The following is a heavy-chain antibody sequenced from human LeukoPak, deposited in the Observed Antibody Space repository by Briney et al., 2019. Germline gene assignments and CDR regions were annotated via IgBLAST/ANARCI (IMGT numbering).Heavy chain of an antibody. J-gene: IGHJ4*02. V-gene: IGHV4-30-4*08. Sequence: PSETLSLTCTVSGGSISSGDYYWSWIRQPPGKGLEWIGYIYYSGSTYYNPSLESRVTISVDTSKNQFSLKLSSVTAADTAVYYCARALRWHYYFDYWGQGTLVTVSS. CDR2: IYYSGST. CDR1: GGSISSGDYY. D-gene: IGHD4-23*01. CDR3: ARALRWHYYFDY.